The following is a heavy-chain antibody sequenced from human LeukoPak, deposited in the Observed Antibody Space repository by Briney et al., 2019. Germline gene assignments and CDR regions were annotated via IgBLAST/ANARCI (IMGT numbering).Heavy chain of an antibody. V-gene: IGHV4-61*02. CDR3: ARDLLRRLTGSWFEAFDI. J-gene: IGHJ3*02. D-gene: IGHD4-17*01. Sequence: SETLSLTCTVSGGSISSGPYYWNWIRQPAGKGLEWLGRISTRGITLYNPSLKSRLTISIDTSNNQFSLSLSSVTAADTATYYCARDLLRRLTGSWFEAFDIWGQGTMVTVSS. CDR1: GGSISSGPYY. CDR2: ISTRGIT.